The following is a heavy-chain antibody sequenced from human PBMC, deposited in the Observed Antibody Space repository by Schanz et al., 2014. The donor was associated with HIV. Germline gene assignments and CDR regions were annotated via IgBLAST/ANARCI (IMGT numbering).Heavy chain of an antibody. CDR2: INTRTGDT. D-gene: IGHD3-9*01. Sequence: QVQLVQSGAEVKKPGASVKVSCKASGYTFTNYFIHWVRQAPGQGLEWMGWINTRTGDTIYAERLQGRVTLTRDTSINTAYMTLSRLGSDDTAVYFCAKGLQKFDWRSPFDYWGQGTLLTVSS. CDR3: AKGLQKFDWRSPFDY. V-gene: IGHV1-2*02. CDR1: GYTFTNYF. J-gene: IGHJ4*02.